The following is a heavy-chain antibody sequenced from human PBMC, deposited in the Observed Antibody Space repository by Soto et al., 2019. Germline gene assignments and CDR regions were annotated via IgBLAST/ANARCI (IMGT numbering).Heavy chain of an antibody. CDR3: ARDYLSSKLSLSYFDF. CDR1: GYSFISHY. D-gene: IGHD2-2*01. V-gene: IGHV1-46*01. Sequence: QVQLVQSGAGVTRPGASVKVSCKASGYSFISHYIHWVRQAPGQGLEWMGFINPSGGSATLAQKFQGRVTMTRDTSTSTVYMELTILRSEDAAVYYCARDYLSSKLSLSYFDFWGQGTLVTVSS. CDR2: INPSGGSA. J-gene: IGHJ4*02.